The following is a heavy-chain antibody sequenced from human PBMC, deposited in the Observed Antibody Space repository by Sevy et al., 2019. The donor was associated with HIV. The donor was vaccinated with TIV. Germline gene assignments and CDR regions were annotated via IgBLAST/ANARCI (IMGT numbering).Heavy chain of an antibody. CDR2: ISGSSNYI. Sequence: GGSLRLSCAASGFTFDTYSMNWVRQAPGKGLEWESFISGSSNYIYYADSVKGRFTVSRDNAKNSLYLQMNRVRAEDTAVYYCAKRLVSWDGMDVWGQGTTVTVSS. D-gene: IGHD1-26*01. CDR3: AKRLVSWDGMDV. CDR1: GFTFDTYS. J-gene: IGHJ6*02. V-gene: IGHV3-21*01.